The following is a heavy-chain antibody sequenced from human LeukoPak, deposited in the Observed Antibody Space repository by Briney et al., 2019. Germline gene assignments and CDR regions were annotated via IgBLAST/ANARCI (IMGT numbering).Heavy chain of an antibody. Sequence: GGSLRLSCAASGFTFSSYGMSWVRQAPGKGLEWVSTITSTGGSTYYTDSVKGRFTISRDNSKNTLYLQMNSLRAEDTAVYYCARTIMTTVTPMDYWGQGTLVTVSS. CDR1: GFTFSSYG. CDR3: ARTIMTTVTPMDY. V-gene: IGHV3-23*01. J-gene: IGHJ4*02. D-gene: IGHD4-17*01. CDR2: ITSTGGST.